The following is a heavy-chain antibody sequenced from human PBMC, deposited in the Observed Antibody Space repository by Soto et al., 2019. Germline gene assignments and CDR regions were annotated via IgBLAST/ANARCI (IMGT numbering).Heavy chain of an antibody. Sequence: VKLVQSGAEVKKPGASVKVSCKASGYTFTSYGISWVRQAPVPGLEWMGWISAYNCNTNYAQKLQGRVTMTTDTSTSTAYVELRSLRSDDTAVYYCARGCVPRGWYFDLWGRGTLVTVSS. J-gene: IGHJ2*01. V-gene: IGHV1-18*01. CDR2: ISAYNCNT. D-gene: IGHD2-8*01. CDR1: GYTFTSYG. CDR3: ARGCVPRGWYFDL.